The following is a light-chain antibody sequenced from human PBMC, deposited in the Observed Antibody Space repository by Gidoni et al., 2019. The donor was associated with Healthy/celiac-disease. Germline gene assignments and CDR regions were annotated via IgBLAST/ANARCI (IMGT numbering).Light chain of an antibody. J-gene: IGLJ2*01. Sequence: QSVLTHPPSPSGTPGQRVTISCSGSSSNIGSNTVNGYQQHPGPAPKLLIYSNNQRPSGVPDRFSGSKSGTSASLAISGLQAEDEADYYCAAWDDSLNGVVFGGGTKLTAL. CDR3: AAWDDSLNGVV. CDR2: SNN. V-gene: IGLV1-44*01. CDR1: SSNIGSNT.